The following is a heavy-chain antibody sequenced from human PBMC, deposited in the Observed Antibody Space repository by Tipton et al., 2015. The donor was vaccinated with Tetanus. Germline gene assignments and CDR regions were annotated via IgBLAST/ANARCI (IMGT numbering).Heavy chain of an antibody. CDR1: GFTFRSYG. CDR3: ASGSTLDY. Sequence: SLRLSCAASGFTFRSYGMHWVRQAPGKGLEWVSSISSTTSYIYYADSVKGRFTISRDNAKNSLYLQMNSLRAEDTAVYYCASGSTLDYWGLGTLVTVSS. J-gene: IGHJ4*02. V-gene: IGHV3-21*01. CDR2: ISSTTSYI. D-gene: IGHD6-25*01.